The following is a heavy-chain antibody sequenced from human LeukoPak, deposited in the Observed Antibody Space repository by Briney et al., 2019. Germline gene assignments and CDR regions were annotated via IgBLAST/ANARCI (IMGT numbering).Heavy chain of an antibody. V-gene: IGHV1-46*01. CDR2: INPSGGST. D-gene: IGHD2-8*01. CDR1: GYTFTSYY. CDR3: ARGNGRFSDNWFDP. Sequence: ASVKVSCKASGYTFTSYYMHWVRQAPGQGLEWMGIINPSGGSTSYAQKFQGRVTMTTDTSISTAYMELSNLRSDDTAMYYCARGNGRFSDNWFDPWGQGTLVTVSS. J-gene: IGHJ5*02.